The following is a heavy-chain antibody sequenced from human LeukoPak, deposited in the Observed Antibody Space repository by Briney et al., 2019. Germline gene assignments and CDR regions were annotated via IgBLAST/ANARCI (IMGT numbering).Heavy chain of an antibody. CDR1: GFTISSYG. CDR2: IWYDGSNK. Sequence: GGSLRLSCAASGFTISSYGMHWVRQAPGKGLEWVAVIWYDGSNKYYADSVKGRFTISRDNPKNTLYLQMNSLRAEDTAVYYCAREHYNYYDNSGSIDYWGQGTLVTVSS. D-gene: IGHD3-22*01. J-gene: IGHJ4*02. CDR3: AREHYNYYDNSGSIDY. V-gene: IGHV3-33*01.